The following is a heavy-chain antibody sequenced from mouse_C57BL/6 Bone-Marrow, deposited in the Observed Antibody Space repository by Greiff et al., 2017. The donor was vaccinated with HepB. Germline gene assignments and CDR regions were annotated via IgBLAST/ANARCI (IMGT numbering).Heavy chain of an antibody. V-gene: IGHV1-18*01. D-gene: IGHD1-3*01. J-gene: IGHJ2*01. CDR1: GYTFTDYN. CDR2: INPNNGGT. Sequence: VQLKESGPELVKPGASVKIPCKASGYTFTDYNMDWVKQSHGKSLEWIGDINPNNGGTIYNQKFKGKATLTVDKSSSTAYMELRSLTSEDTAVYYCARVAPHFDYWGQGTTLTVSS. CDR3: ARVAPHFDY.